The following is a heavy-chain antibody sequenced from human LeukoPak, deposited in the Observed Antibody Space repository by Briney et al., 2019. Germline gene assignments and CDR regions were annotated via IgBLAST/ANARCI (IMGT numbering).Heavy chain of an antibody. CDR1: GFTVSSNY. CDR3: ASSGYYYTLSY. J-gene: IGHJ4*02. V-gene: IGHV3-53*01. Sequence: PGGSLRLSCAASGFTVSSNYMSWVRQAPGKGLEWVSVIYSGGSTYYADSVKGRFTISRDNSKNTLYLQMNSLRAEDTAVYYCASSGYYYTLSYWGQGTLVTVSS. CDR2: IYSGGST. D-gene: IGHD3-22*01.